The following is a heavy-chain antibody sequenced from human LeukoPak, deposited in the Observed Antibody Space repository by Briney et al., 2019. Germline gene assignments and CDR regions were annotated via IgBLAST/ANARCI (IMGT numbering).Heavy chain of an antibody. CDR1: GYTFTSYD. D-gene: IGHD4-11*01. CDR2: INPSGGNT. J-gene: IGHJ5*02. V-gene: IGHV1-46*03. CDR3: ARELTTITDNWFDP. Sequence: GASVKVSCKASGYTFTSYDMHWVLQAPGQGPEWMGLINPSGGNTIYAQNFQGRVTMTRDTSTTTVYMELTSLRSEDTAVYYCARELTTITDNWFDPWGQGTLVTVSS.